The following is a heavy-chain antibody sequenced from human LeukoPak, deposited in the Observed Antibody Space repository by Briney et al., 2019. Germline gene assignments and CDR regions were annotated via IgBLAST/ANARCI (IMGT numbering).Heavy chain of an antibody. D-gene: IGHD1-26*01. CDR2: IKRDGSEK. J-gene: IGHJ3*02. CDR3: ARGGEWELPQAFDI. V-gene: IGHV3-7*03. CDR1: GFTFSSYW. Sequence: GGSLRLSCVASGFTFSSYWMSWVRQAPGKGLEWVANIKRDGSEKYYVDSVKGRFTISRDDAKNSLYLQMNSLRAEDTAVYYCARGGEWELPQAFDIWGQGTMVTVSS.